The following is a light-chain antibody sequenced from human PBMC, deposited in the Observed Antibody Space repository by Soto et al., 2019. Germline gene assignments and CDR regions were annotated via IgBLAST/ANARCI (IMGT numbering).Light chain of an antibody. CDR3: QQCGTSPWT. CDR2: GAS. J-gene: IGKJ1*01. CDR1: QSVSNYH. Sequence: EIVLTQSPGSLSLSPGERATLSCRASQSVSNYHLAWYQQKPGQPPRLLIYGASSRATGIPERFSGSGSGTDFTFTISRLEPEDFAVYYCQQCGTSPWTFGQGTKVEIK. V-gene: IGKV3-20*01.